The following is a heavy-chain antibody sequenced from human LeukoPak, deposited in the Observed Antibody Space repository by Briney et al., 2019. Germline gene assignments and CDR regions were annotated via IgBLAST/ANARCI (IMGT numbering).Heavy chain of an antibody. V-gene: IGHV3-48*02. CDR1: GFTFSSYG. D-gene: IGHD3-22*01. J-gene: IGHJ4*02. Sequence: SGGSLRLSCAASGFTFSSYGMNWVRQAPGQGLEWVSYISSTSGTIYYADSVKGRFIISRDNAKTSLYLQMDSLRDEDTAVYYCARDLWGTSGYRFDYWGQGTLVTVSS. CDR3: ARDLWGTSGYRFDY. CDR2: ISSTSGTI.